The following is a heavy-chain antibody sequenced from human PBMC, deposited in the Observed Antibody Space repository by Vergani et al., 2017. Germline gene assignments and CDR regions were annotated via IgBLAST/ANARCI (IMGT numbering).Heavy chain of an antibody. CDR2: IKQDGSEK. CDR3: AKSARANLNWSISYYFDY. J-gene: IGHJ4*02. CDR1: GFTFSSYW. Sequence: EVQLVESGGGLVQPGGSLRLSCAASGFTFSSYWMSWVRQAPGKGLEWVANIKQDGSEKYYVDSVKGRFTISRDNAKNSLYLQMNSLRAEDTALYYCAKSARANLNWSISYYFDYWGQGTLVTVSS. D-gene: IGHD1-1*01. V-gene: IGHV3-7*03.